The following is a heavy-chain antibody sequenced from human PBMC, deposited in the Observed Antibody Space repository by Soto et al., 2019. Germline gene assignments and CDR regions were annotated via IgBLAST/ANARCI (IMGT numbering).Heavy chain of an antibody. V-gene: IGHV4-34*01. D-gene: IGHD1-26*01. CDR2: INHSGST. Sequence: PSETLSLTCAVYGGSFSGYYWSWIRQPPGKGLEWIGEINHSGSTNYNPSLKSRVTISVDTSKNQFSLKLSSVTAADTAVYYCARTVGATYYYYGKDVWGQGTTVTVSS. CDR3: ARTVGATYYYYGKDV. CDR1: GGSFSGYY. J-gene: IGHJ6*02.